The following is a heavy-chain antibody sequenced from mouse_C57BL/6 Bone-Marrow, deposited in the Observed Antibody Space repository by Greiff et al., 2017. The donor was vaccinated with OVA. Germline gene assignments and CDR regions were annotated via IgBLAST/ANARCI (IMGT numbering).Heavy chain of an antibody. CDR3: ARRRLGREDY. CDR1: GYTFTDYY. J-gene: IGHJ2*01. D-gene: IGHD4-1*01. V-gene: IGHV1-26*01. Sequence: EVQLQQSGPELVKPGASVKISCKASGYTFTDYYMNWVKQSHGKSLEWIGDINPNNGGTSYNQKFKGKATLTVDKSSSTAYMELRSLTSEDSAVYYCARRRLGREDYWGQGTTLTVSS. CDR2: INPNNGGT.